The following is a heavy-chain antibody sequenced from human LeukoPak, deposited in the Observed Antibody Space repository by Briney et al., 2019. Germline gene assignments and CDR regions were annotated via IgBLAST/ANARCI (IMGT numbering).Heavy chain of an antibody. D-gene: IGHD3-10*01. CDR1: GFTFSSYG. CDR2: VWYDGSNE. V-gene: IGHV3-33*01. CDR3: AREGGRITLVWGVKASYYYGMDV. Sequence: GGSLRLSCAASGFTFSSYGMHWVRQAPGKGLEWVAVVWYDGSNEYYADSVKGRFTISRDNSKDTLYLQMNNLRAEDTAVYYCAREGGRITLVWGVKASYYYGMDVWGQGTTVTVS. J-gene: IGHJ6*02.